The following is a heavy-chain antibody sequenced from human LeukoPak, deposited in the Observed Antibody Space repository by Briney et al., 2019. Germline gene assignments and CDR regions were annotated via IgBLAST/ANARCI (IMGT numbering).Heavy chain of an antibody. CDR3: ARDNGAMIVPLGCFDY. CDR2: ISIYNGST. Sequence: GASVTLSCKASGYTFTSSGISWMRHAPGQGNGWKRWISIYNGSTNYAHKLPGRGTMTTDTSTSNAYMELVSLRSDDTAVYYCARDNGAMIVPLGCFDYWAQGTLVTVSS. J-gene: IGHJ4*02. D-gene: IGHD3-22*01. CDR1: GYTFTSSG. V-gene: IGHV1-18*01.